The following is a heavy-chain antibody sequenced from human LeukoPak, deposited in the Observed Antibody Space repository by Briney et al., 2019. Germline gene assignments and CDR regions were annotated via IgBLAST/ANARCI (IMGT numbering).Heavy chain of an antibody. CDR3: ARDYQWSLDY. D-gene: IGHD2-15*01. CDR1: GFTFGRHS. CDR2: IKQDGSEK. Sequence: GGSLRLSCAASGFTFGRHSMWWVRQAPGKGLEYVANIKQDGSEKSYVDSVKGRFTISRDNAQDSLYLQMNSLRAEDTAVYYCARDYQWSLDYWGQGTLVTVSS. V-gene: IGHV3-7*04. J-gene: IGHJ4*02.